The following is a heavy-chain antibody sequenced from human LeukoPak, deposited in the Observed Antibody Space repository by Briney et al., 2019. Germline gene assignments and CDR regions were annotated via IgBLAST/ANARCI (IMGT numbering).Heavy chain of an antibody. V-gene: IGHV3-23*01. CDR1: GFTFSSYA. CDR2: ISGSGGST. Sequence: GGSLLLSCAASGFTFSSYAMSWVRQAPGKGLEWVSAISGSGGSTYYADSVKGRFAISRDNSKNTLYLQMNSLRAEDTAVYYCAKGGQGYYDSSGYYNFDYWGQGTLVTVSS. J-gene: IGHJ4*02. CDR3: AKGGQGYYDSSGYYNFDY. D-gene: IGHD3-22*01.